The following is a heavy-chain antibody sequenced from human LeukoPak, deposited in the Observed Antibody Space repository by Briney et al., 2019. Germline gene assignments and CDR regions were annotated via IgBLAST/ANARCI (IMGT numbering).Heavy chain of an antibody. V-gene: IGHV4-4*02. Sequence: PSETLSLTCSVSGGSISSSNWWSWVRQPPGKGLEWIGEIYHSGSTYYNPSLKSRVTISVDTSKNQFSLKLSSVTAADTAVYYCAGRDYYYGSGSYYEGGLNYWGQGTLVTVSS. J-gene: IGHJ4*02. CDR3: AGRDYYYGSGSYYEGGLNY. CDR1: GGSISSSNW. CDR2: IYHSGST. D-gene: IGHD3-10*01.